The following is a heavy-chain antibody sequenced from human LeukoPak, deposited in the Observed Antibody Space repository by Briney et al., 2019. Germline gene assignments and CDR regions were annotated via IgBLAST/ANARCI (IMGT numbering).Heavy chain of an antibody. Sequence: SETLSLTCTVSGGSISSYYWSWIRQPPGKGLEWIGYIYYSGSTNYKPSLKSRVTISVDTSKNQFSLKLSSVTAADTAVYYCARDGGLQLPLGWFDPWGQGTLVIVSS. CDR2: IYYSGST. V-gene: IGHV4-59*12. D-gene: IGHD1-7*01. J-gene: IGHJ5*02. CDR1: GGSISSYY. CDR3: ARDGGLQLPLGWFDP.